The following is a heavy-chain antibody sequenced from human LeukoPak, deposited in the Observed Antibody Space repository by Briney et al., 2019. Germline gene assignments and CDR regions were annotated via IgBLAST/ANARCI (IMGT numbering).Heavy chain of an antibody. D-gene: IGHD1-26*01. CDR3: ARGIKKTWELLTSDY. J-gene: IGHJ4*02. CDR2: INPNSGGT. Sequence: APVKVSCKASGYTFTGYYMHWVRQAPGQGLEWMGWINPNSGGTNYAQKFQGRVTMTRDTSISTAYMELSRLRSDDTAVYYCARGIKKTWELLTSDYWGQGTLVTVSS. V-gene: IGHV1-2*02. CDR1: GYTFTGYY.